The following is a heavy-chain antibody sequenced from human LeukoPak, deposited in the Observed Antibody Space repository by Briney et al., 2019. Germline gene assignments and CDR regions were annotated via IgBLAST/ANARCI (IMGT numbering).Heavy chain of an antibody. CDR2: ISAYNGNT. J-gene: IGHJ5*02. CDR3: ARSGQGRGIAVAGDWFDP. D-gene: IGHD6-19*01. V-gene: IGHV1-18*01. CDR1: GYTFTSYG. Sequence: GASVKVSCKASGYTFTSYGISWVRQAPGQGLEWMGWISAYNGNTNYAQKLQGRVTMTTDTSTSTAYMELRSLRSDDTAVYYCARSGQGRGIAVAGDWFDPWGQGTLVTVSS.